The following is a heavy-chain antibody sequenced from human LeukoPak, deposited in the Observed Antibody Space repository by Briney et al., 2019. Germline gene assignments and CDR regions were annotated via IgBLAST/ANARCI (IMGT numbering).Heavy chain of an antibody. V-gene: IGHV4-59*08. CDR1: GGSIRNYF. J-gene: IGHJ4*02. D-gene: IGHD3-22*01. Sequence: PSETLPLTCTVSGGSIRNYFCNWIRQPPGKGLEWIGNIYYTGSTNYNPSLKSRVTISVDTSKNEFSLQLSSVTAADTAVYYCARTYYDSDYWGQGTLVTVSS. CDR2: IYYTGST. CDR3: ARTYYDSDY.